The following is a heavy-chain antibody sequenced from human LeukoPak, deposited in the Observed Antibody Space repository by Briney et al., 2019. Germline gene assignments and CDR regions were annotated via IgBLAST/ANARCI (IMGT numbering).Heavy chain of an antibody. CDR1: GGSSSSSSYY. CDR2: IYYSGST. D-gene: IGHD1-1*01. J-gene: IGHJ6*03. Sequence: SETLSLTCTVSGGSSSSSSYYWGWIRQPPGKGLEWIGSIYYSGSTYYNPSLKSRVTISVDTSKNQFSLKLSSVTAADTAVYYCARQGNVDYYMDVWGKGTTVTVSS. V-gene: IGHV4-39*01. CDR3: ARQGNVDYYMDV.